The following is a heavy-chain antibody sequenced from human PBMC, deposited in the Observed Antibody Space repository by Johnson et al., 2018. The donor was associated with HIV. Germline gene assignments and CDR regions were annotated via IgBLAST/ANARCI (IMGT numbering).Heavy chain of an antibody. CDR1: GFTVSTNY. CDR3: ARVRVGAFDI. J-gene: IGHJ3*02. CDR2: IYTGGST. D-gene: IGHD1-26*01. Sequence: VQLVESGGRVVRPGGSLTLSCAASGFTVSTNYMSWVRQAPGKGLEWVSLIYTGGSTFYADSVKGRFTISRDNSKNALYLQMNSLRAEDTAVYYCARVRVGAFDIWGQGTMVTVSS. V-gene: IGHV3-66*02.